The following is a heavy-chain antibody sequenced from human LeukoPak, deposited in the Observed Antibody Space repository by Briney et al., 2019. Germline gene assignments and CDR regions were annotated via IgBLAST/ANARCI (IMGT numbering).Heavy chain of an antibody. J-gene: IGHJ3*02. CDR3: ARDRDHDAFDI. V-gene: IGHV4-39*07. CDR2: IYYSGST. CDR1: GGSISSSSYY. Sequence: SETLSLTCTVSGGSISSSSYYWGWIRQPPGKGLEWIGSIYYSGSTYYNPSLKSRVTISVDTSKNQFSLKLCSVTAADTAVYYCARDRDHDAFDIWGQGTMVTVSS.